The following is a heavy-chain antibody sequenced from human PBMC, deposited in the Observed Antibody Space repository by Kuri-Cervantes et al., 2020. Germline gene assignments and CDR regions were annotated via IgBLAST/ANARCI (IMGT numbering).Heavy chain of an antibody. V-gene: IGHV3-30*03. CDR2: ISYDGSNK. Sequence: GESLKISCAASGFTFSSYGMHWIRQAPGKGLEWVAVISYDGSNKYYADSVKGRFTISRDNSKNTLYLQMNSLRAEDTAVYYCTRIYDTVFDHWGQGTLVTVSS. D-gene: IGHD5/OR15-5a*01. CDR1: GFTFSSYG. CDR3: TRIYDTVFDH. J-gene: IGHJ4*02.